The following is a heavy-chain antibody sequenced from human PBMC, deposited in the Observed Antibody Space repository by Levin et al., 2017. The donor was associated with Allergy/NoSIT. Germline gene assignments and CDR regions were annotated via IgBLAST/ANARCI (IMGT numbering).Heavy chain of an antibody. V-gene: IGHV5-51*01. Sequence: GGSLRLSCKGSGYSFTSYWIGWVRQMPGKGLEWMGIIYPGDSDTRYSPSFQGQVTISADKSISTAYLQWSSLKASDTAMYYCARRRYYDSSGYYYFDYWGQGTLVTVSS. CDR2: IYPGDSDT. CDR1: GYSFTSYW. D-gene: IGHD3-22*01. CDR3: ARRRYYDSSGYYYFDY. J-gene: IGHJ4*02.